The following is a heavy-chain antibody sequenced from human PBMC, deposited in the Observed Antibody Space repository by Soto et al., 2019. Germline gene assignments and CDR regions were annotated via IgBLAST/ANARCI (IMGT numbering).Heavy chain of an antibody. V-gene: IGHV1-69*19. CDR1: GGTFSSYA. CDR2: IIPIFGTA. Sequence: QVQLVQSGAEVNKPGSSVKVSCKASGGTFSSYAISWVRQAPGQGLELMGGIIPIFGTANYAQKFQGRVTITADESTSTDYLELSSLRSEDTAVYYCARDRIVVVPAHRDYYYGMDVWGQGTTVTVSS. J-gene: IGHJ6*02. CDR3: ARDRIVVVPAHRDYYYGMDV. D-gene: IGHD2-2*01.